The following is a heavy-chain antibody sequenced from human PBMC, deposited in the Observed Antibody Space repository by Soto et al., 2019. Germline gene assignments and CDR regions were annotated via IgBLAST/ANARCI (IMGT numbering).Heavy chain of an antibody. CDR3: ARVHYDILXXYQYYFDY. V-gene: IGHV3-11*01. D-gene: IGHD3-9*01. Sequence: GGSLRLSCAASGFTXSXXXXXXXRQAXGKGLXXXXXXIKXGITIIYRDFVKGRFTISRDNAKNSLYLQMNSLRAEDTAVYYCARVHYDILXXYQYYFDYWGQGTLVTVSS. CDR1: GFTXSXXX. CDR2: XIKXGITI. J-gene: IGHJ4*02.